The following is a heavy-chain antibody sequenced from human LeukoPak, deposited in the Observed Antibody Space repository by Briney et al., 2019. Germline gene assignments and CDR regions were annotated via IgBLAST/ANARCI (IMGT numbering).Heavy chain of an antibody. CDR1: GGSISSSSYY. Sequence: SETLSLTCTVSGGSISSSSYYWGWIRQPPGKGLEWIGSIYYSGSTYYNPSLKSRVTISVDTSKNQFSPKLSSVTAADTAVYYCARHDVEAVAGTAVSNYFDYWGQGTLVTVSS. CDR2: IYYSGST. V-gene: IGHV4-39*01. J-gene: IGHJ4*02. D-gene: IGHD6-19*01. CDR3: ARHDVEAVAGTAVSNYFDY.